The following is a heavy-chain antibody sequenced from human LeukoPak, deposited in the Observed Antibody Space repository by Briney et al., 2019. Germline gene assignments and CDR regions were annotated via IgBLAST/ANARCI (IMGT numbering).Heavy chain of an antibody. Sequence: ASVKVSCTASGYTFTVYYMHWVRRAPGQGLEWMGWINPNSGGTNYAQKFQGRVTMTRDTSISTAYMELSRLRSDDTAVYYCARESYSSSWYDYWGQGTLVTVSS. D-gene: IGHD6-13*01. V-gene: IGHV1-2*02. CDR3: ARESYSSSWYDY. CDR1: GYTFTVYY. J-gene: IGHJ4*02. CDR2: INPNSGGT.